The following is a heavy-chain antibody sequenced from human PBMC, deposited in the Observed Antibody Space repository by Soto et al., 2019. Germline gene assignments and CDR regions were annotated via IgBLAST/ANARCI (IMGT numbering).Heavy chain of an antibody. V-gene: IGHV1-69*13. Sequence: ASVKVSCKASGGTFSSYAISWVRQAPGQGLEWMGGIIPIFGTANYAQKFQGRVTITADESTSTAYMELSSLRSEDTAVYYCARAQVAALRGYYFDYWGQGTLVTVSS. CDR2: IIPIFGTA. J-gene: IGHJ4*02. CDR1: GGTFSSYA. D-gene: IGHD6-19*01. CDR3: ARAQVAALRGYYFDY.